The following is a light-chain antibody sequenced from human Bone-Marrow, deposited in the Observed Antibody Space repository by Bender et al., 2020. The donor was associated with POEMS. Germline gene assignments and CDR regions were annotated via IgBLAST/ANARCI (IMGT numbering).Light chain of an antibody. J-gene: IGLJ3*02. CDR1: SGSIVSNY. CDR2: END. Sequence: NFMLTQPHSVSESPGKTVTISCTRSSGSIVSNYVQWYQQRPGSSPTNLIYENDQSRSGVPDRFSGSIDSSSNSASLTISGLRPEDEADYFCQSFDSNIRVWVFGGGTKLTVL. V-gene: IGLV6-57*01. CDR3: QSFDSNIRVWV.